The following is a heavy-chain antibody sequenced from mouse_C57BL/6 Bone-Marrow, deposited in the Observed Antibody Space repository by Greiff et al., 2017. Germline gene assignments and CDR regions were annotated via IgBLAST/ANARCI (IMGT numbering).Heavy chain of an antibody. CDR2: IDPSDSYT. CDR3: ARGGYDVDWYFDV. J-gene: IGHJ1*03. CDR1: GYTFTSYW. D-gene: IGHD2-2*01. V-gene: IGHV1-50*01. Sequence: VQLQQPGAELVKPGASVKLSCKASGYTFTSYWMQWVKQRPGQGLEWIGEIDPSDSYTNYNQKFKGKATLTVDTSSSTAYMQLSSLTSEDSAVYYCARGGYDVDWYFDVWGTGTTVTVSS.